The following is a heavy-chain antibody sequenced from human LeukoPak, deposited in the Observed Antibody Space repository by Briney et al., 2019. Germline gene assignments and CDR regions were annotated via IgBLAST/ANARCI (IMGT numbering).Heavy chain of an antibody. V-gene: IGHV1-24*01. D-gene: IGHD6-19*01. J-gene: IGHJ3*02. CDR2: FDPEDGET. CDR1: GYTLTELS. CDR3: ATDGSSGWYTYDAFDI. Sequence: ASVKVSCKVSGYTLTELSMHWVRQAPGKGLEWMGGFDPEDGETIYAQKFQGRVAMTEDTSTDTAYMELSSLRSEDTVVYYCATDGSSGWYTYDAFDIWGQGTMVTVSS.